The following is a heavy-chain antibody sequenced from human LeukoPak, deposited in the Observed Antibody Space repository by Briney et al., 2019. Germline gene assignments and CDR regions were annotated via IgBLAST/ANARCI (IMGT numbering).Heavy chain of an antibody. CDR3: ATQTIMTTWDNYFDY. J-gene: IGHJ4*02. D-gene: IGHD4-11*01. CDR2: FDPEDGET. Sequence: EASVKVSCKVSGYTLTELSMHWVRQAPGKGLEWMGGFDPEDGETIYAQKFRGRVTMTEDTSTDTAYMELSGLRSEDTAVYYCATQTIMTTWDNYFDYWGQGTLVTVSS. CDR1: GYTLTELS. V-gene: IGHV1-24*01.